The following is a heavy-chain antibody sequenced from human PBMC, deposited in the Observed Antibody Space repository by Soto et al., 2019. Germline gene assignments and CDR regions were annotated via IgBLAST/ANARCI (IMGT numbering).Heavy chain of an antibody. V-gene: IGHV1-46*01. D-gene: IGHD3-10*01. J-gene: IGHJ4*02. CDR1: GYTFTSYY. CDR3: XRDXXXQXYYGSGSYPEPYYFDY. Sequence: QVQLVQSGAEVKKPGASVKVSCKASGYTFTSYYMHWVRQAPGQGLEWMGIINPSGGSTSYAQKFQGRVTMTRETSTXXXXXXXXSLRSEXTXXXXXXRDXXXQXYYGSGSYPEPYYFDYWGQGTLVTVSS. CDR2: INPSGGST.